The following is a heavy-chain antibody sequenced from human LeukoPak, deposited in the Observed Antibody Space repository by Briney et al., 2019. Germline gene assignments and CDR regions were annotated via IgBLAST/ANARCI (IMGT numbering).Heavy chain of an antibody. CDR2: IYYSGST. Sequence: RSATLSLTCTVSGGSISSGGYYWSWIRQHPGKGLEWIGYIYYSGSTYYNPSLKSRVTISVDTSKNQFSLKLSSVTAADTAVYYCARDRDGYNFYLDYWGQGTLVTASS. D-gene: IGHD5-24*01. CDR1: GGSISSGGYY. J-gene: IGHJ4*02. CDR3: ARDRDGYNFYLDY. V-gene: IGHV4-31*03.